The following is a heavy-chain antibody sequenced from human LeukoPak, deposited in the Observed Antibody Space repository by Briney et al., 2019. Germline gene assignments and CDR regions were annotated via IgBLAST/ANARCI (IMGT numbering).Heavy chain of an antibody. D-gene: IGHD3-10*01. Sequence: GGSLRLSCAASGFTFGAAWMNWVRQTPGKGLEWVANMNVDGSQKYYVDSVKGRFSISRDNAKNSVYLQMNSLRAEDTAVYYCATDYYGSANYWGQGTLVTVSS. CDR1: GFTFGAAW. CDR2: MNVDGSQK. V-gene: IGHV3-7*04. CDR3: ATDYYGSANY. J-gene: IGHJ4*02.